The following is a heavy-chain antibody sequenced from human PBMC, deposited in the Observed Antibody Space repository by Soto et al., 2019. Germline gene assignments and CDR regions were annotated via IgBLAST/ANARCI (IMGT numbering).Heavy chain of an antibody. CDR1: GGSISGYY. J-gene: IGHJ4*02. D-gene: IGHD5-12*01. CDR3: AKYRRTDAEGYRLDF. V-gene: IGHV4-59*01. CDR2: VYYSGST. Sequence: SETLSLTCTLSGGSISGYYWSWIRQPPGKGLEWIGYVYYSGSTKYNPSLESRVTISVDMSNNQFSLMLTSVTAADTAVYYCAKYRRTDAEGYRLDFWGQGTLVTVSS.